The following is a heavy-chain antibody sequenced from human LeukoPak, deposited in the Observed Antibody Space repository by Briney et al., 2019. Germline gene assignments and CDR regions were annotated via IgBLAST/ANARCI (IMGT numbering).Heavy chain of an antibody. D-gene: IGHD2-21*02. CDR1: GFTFSTYG. CDR3: AKVSEEFCGGDCPGPFDY. V-gene: IGHV3-30*02. Sequence: GGSLRLSCAASGFTFSTYGMHWVRQAPGKGLEWVAFIRFDGSNVGSDIYYADSVKGRFTISRDNSKNTLYLQMDSLRAEDTAVYYCAKVSEEFCGGDCPGPFDYWGQGTLVTVSS. J-gene: IGHJ4*02. CDR2: IRFDGSNVGSDI.